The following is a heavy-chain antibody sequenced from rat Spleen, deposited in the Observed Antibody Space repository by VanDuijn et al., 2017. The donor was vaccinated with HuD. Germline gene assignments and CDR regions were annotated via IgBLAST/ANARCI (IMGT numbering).Heavy chain of an antibody. V-gene: IGHV5-20*01. J-gene: IGHJ2*01. Sequence: EVQLVESGGGLVPPGRSMKLSCAASGFTFSNYDMAWVRQAPTKGLELVASIGYDDGSTYYRDPVKGRFTISRVNAKSTLYLQMDSRRSEDTATYYCTTYYSCDGDYWGQGVMVTVSS. CDR1: GFTFSNYD. CDR2: IGYDDGST. D-gene: IGHD1-2*01. CDR3: TTYYSCDGDY.